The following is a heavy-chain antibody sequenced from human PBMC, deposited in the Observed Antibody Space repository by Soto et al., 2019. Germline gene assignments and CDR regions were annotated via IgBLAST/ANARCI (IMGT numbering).Heavy chain of an antibody. J-gene: IGHJ6*04. Sequence: QVQLVESGGGEVQPGRSLTISCAASGFTFSTYGMHWVRQTPGKGLEWVAVISYDGTNKFYSDSVKGRFTISRDNFKNTLTLQMNSLRAEDTAVYSCAKDLQSYGDYDYYCYGMDVWGIGTRVTVSS. CDR1: GFTFSTYG. CDR3: AKDLQSYGDYDYYCYGMDV. D-gene: IGHD4-17*01. V-gene: IGHV3-30*18. CDR2: ISYDGTNK.